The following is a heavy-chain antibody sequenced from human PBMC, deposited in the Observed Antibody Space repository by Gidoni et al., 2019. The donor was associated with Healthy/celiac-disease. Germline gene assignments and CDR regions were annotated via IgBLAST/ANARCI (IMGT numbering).Heavy chain of an antibody. CDR2: ISSSSSYI. V-gene: IGHV3-21*01. CDR3: ARDVYYDFWSGPEGFDP. Sequence: EVQLVESGGGLVKPGGSLRLSCAASGFTFSRYSMNWVRQAPGKGLEWVSSISSSSSYIYYADSVKGRFTISRDNAKNSLYLQMNSLRAEDTAVYYCARDVYYDFWSGPEGFDPWGQGTLVTVSS. J-gene: IGHJ5*02. D-gene: IGHD3-3*01. CDR1: GFTFSRYS.